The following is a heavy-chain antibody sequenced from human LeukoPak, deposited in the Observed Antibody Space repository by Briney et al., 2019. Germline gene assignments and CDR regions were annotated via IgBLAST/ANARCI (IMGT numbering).Heavy chain of an antibody. J-gene: IGHJ4*02. V-gene: IGHV4-30-2*01. CDR2: IYHSGST. D-gene: IGHD5-12*01. CDR3: ARRFQVGYSGYDSDY. Sequence: SETLSLTCAVSGGSISSGGYSWSWIRQPPGKGLEWIGYIYHSGSTYYNPSLKSRVTISVDRSKNQFSLKLSSVTAADTAVYYCARRFQVGYSGYDSDYWGQGTLVTVSS. CDR1: GGSISSGGYS.